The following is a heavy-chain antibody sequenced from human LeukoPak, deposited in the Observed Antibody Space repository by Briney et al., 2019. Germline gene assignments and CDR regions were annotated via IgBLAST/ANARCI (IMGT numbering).Heavy chain of an antibody. CDR3: AKDRAEYSYAHNGLDY. V-gene: IGHV3-30*02. Sequence: PGGSLRLSCAASGFTFSNYGIYWVRQTPGKGLEWVAFIRYDGSNKYYADSVKGRFTISRDNSKNTLYLQMNSLRVEDTAVYYCAKDRAEYSYAHNGLDYWGQGTLVTVSS. J-gene: IGHJ4*02. CDR1: GFTFSNYG. D-gene: IGHD5-18*01. CDR2: IRYDGSNK.